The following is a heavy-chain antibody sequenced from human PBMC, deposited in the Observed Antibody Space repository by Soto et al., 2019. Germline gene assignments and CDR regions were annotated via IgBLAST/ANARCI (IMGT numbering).Heavy chain of an antibody. V-gene: IGHV4-31*03. J-gene: IGHJ5*02. D-gene: IGHD3-10*01. CDR3: AKGVRGVPNWFDP. Sequence: QVQLQESGPGLVRPSQTLSLSCTVSGGSISNSANHWSWIRQHPGEGLEWIGYIYYSGGTYYSPSLKGRVTMSIDASKNQCSLKLSAVTAADTAVYYWAKGVRGVPNWFDPWGQGTLVTVSS. CDR1: GGSISNSANH. CDR2: IYYSGGT.